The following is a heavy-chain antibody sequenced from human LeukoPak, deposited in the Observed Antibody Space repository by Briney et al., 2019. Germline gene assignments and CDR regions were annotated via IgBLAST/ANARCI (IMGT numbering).Heavy chain of an antibody. D-gene: IGHD4-17*01. CDR3: ARANGDYSWSGGMDV. Sequence: SVKVSCKASGGTFSSYGISWVRQAPGQGLEWMGGIIPIFGTANYAQKFQGRVTITADESASTAYMELSSLRSEDTAVYYCARANGDYSWSGGMDVWGQGTTVTVS. CDR1: GGTFSSYG. J-gene: IGHJ6*02. CDR2: IIPIFGTA. V-gene: IGHV1-69*13.